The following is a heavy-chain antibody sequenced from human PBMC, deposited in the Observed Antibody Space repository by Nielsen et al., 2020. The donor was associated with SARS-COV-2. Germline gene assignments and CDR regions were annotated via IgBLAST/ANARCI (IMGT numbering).Heavy chain of an antibody. V-gene: IGHV3-33*05. CDR1: GFTFSSYG. D-gene: IGHD5-18*01. CDR2: ISYEGSKQ. Sequence: GGSLRLSCAASGFTFSSYGMHWVRQAPGKGLEWVAYISYEGSKQYYADSVKGRFTISRDFSKSTLSLQMNSLRAEDTAVYYCAREGTVDTAMAAFDYWGQGTLVTVSS. J-gene: IGHJ4*02. CDR3: AREGTVDTAMAAFDY.